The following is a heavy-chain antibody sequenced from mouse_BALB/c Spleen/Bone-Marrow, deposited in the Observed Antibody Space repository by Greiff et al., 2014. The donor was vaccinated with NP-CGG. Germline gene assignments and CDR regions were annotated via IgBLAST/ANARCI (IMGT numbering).Heavy chain of an antibody. Sequence: VKLMESGPGLVAPSQSLSITCTVSGFSLTNYGVHWVRQPPGKGLEWLGVIWADGSTNYSSALMSRLSISKENSKSQVFFKMNSLQTDDTAMYYCARITTATGAMDYWGQGTSVTVSS. J-gene: IGHJ4*01. CDR2: IWADGST. CDR3: ARITTATGAMDY. CDR1: GFSLTNYG. V-gene: IGHV2-9*02. D-gene: IGHD1-2*01.